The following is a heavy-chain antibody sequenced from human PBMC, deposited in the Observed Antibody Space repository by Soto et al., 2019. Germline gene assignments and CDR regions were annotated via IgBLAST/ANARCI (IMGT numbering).Heavy chain of an antibody. CDR3: ARADTTYYDFWSGYYDAFDI. Sequence: GGSLRLSCAASGFTFSSYWMSWVRQAPGKGLEWVANIKQDGSEKYYVDSVKGRFTISRDNAKNSLYLQMNSLRAEDTAVYYCARADTTYYDFWSGYYDAFDIWGQGTMVTVSS. V-gene: IGHV3-7*01. J-gene: IGHJ3*02. D-gene: IGHD3-3*01. CDR2: IKQDGSEK. CDR1: GFTFSSYW.